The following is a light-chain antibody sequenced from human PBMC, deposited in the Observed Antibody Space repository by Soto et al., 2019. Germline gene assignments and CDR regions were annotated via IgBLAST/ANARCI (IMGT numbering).Light chain of an antibody. CDR1: QSVTTSF. CDR2: GAS. V-gene: IGKV3-20*01. Sequence: EIVLTQSPGTLSLSPGERATLSCRASQSVTTSFLAWYQQKPGQAPRLLIHGASTRAAGIPDRFSGSGSGTDFTLTISRLEPEDSAVYYCQQYGSSPMYTFGQGTKPEI. J-gene: IGKJ2*01. CDR3: QQYGSSPMYT.